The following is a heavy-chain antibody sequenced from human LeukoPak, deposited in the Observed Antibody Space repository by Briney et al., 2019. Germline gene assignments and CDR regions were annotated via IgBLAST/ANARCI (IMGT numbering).Heavy chain of an antibody. CDR1: GDSISRYY. CDR3: EIYSNSFDY. J-gene: IGHJ4*02. Sequence: SETLSLTCTVSGDSISRYYWSWLRQPAGKGLEWIGRIYTSGSTNYNPSLKSRVTMSVDTSKNQFSLKLSSVTAADSALYNWEIYSNSFDYWGQGTLVTVSS. D-gene: IGHD5-12*01. CDR2: IYTSGST. V-gene: IGHV4-4*07.